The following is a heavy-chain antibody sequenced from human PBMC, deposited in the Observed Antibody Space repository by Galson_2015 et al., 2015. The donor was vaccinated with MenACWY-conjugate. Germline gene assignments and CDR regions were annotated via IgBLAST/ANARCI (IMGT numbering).Heavy chain of an antibody. D-gene: IGHD2-2*01. CDR2: LNPNGTTI. V-gene: IGHV3-11*01. J-gene: IGHJ5*02. CDR3: ARSKRRYDL. Sequence: SLRLSCAASGFTFSDFYMTWIRQSPGRGLEWLSYLNPNGTTIYYANSVRGRFTISRDNANNSLYLQMTGLRDEDTAIYLCARSKRRYDLWGQGTLVTVSS. CDR1: GFTFSDFY.